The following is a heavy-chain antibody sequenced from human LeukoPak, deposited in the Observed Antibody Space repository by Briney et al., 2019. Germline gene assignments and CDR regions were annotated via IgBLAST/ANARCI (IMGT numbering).Heavy chain of an antibody. V-gene: IGHV3-30-3*01. J-gene: IGHJ3*02. Sequence: GRSLRLSCAASGFTFSSYAMNWVRQAPGKGLEWVAVISYDGSNKYYADSVKGRFTISRDNSKNTLYLRMNSLRAEDTAVYYCARLYGAPAFDIWGQGTMVTVSS. D-gene: IGHD4-17*01. CDR1: GFTFSSYA. CDR2: ISYDGSNK. CDR3: ARLYGAPAFDI.